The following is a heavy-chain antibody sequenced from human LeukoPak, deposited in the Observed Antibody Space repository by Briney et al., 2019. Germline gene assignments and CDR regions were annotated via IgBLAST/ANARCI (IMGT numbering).Heavy chain of an antibody. CDR1: GYSITTNYY. CDR2: VYHNGET. V-gene: IGHV4-38-2*02. J-gene: IGHJ6*03. D-gene: IGHD1-26*01. CDR3: VTPRSWELSDMAV. Sequence: SETLSLTCTVYGYSITTNYYWAWIRQSPGTGLEWIGSVYHNGETYYNPSLESRVLISVDTSKNEFSLRLTSVTAADTAVYYCVTPRSWELSDMAVWGKGTTVIVS.